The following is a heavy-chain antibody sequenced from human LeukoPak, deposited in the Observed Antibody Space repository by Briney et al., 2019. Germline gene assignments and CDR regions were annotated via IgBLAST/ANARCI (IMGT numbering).Heavy chain of an antibody. CDR1: GGSFSGYY. CDR3: ARHTIVVVPAAKFSGRAWFDP. D-gene: IGHD2-2*01. Sequence: PSETLSLTCAVYGGSFSGYYWSWIRQPPGKGLEWIGEINHSGSTNYNPSLKSRVTISVDTSKNQFSLKLSSVTAADTAVYYCARHTIVVVPAAKFSGRAWFDPWGQGTLVTVSS. V-gene: IGHV4-34*01. J-gene: IGHJ5*02. CDR2: INHSGST.